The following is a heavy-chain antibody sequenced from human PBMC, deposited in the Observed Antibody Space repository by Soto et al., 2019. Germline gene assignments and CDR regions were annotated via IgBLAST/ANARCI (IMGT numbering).Heavy chain of an antibody. Sequence: EVQLLESGGGLVQPGGSLRLSCAASGFTFSSFAMSWVRQSPGKGLEWVSAISGSGGSTYYADSVKGRFTISRDNSKNTLYLQMNSLRAEDTAVYYCAKASGYSSGWYYWGQGTLVTVSS. V-gene: IGHV3-23*01. D-gene: IGHD6-19*01. CDR2: ISGSGGST. CDR1: GFTFSSFA. J-gene: IGHJ4*02. CDR3: AKASGYSSGWYY.